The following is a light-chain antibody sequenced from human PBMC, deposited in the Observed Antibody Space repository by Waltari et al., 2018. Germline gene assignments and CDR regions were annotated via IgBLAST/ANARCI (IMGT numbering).Light chain of an antibody. CDR1: ENALRY. J-gene: IGKJ1*01. CDR2: RAA. CDR3: QQYNEYPWT. V-gene: IGKV1-5*03. Sequence: IKMTQSPSILSASVGETVTITCRASENALRYLAWYQQRPGKAPELLMYRAANLEIGVSSRFRGSGSGTDFTLTINNLQPDDFATYYCQQYNEYPWTFGQGTRVEIK.